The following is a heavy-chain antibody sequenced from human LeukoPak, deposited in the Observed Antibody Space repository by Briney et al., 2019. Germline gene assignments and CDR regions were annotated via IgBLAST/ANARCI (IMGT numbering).Heavy chain of an antibody. CDR1: GFTFSNAW. CDR3: TTRVGAYCGGDCYY. D-gene: IGHD2-21*02. J-gene: IGHJ4*02. CDR2: IKSKTDGGTT. V-gene: IGHV3-15*01. Sequence: GGSLRLSCAASGFTFSNAWMSWVRQAPGKGLEWVGRIKSKTDGGTTDYAAPVKGRFTISRDDSKNTLYLQMNSLKTEDTAVYYCTTRVGAYCGGDCYYWGQGTLVTVSS.